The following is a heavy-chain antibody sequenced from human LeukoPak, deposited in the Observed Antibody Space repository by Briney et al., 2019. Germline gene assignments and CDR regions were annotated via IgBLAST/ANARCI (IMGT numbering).Heavy chain of an antibody. CDR2: ISSSSSYI. V-gene: IGHV3-21*01. CDR1: AFTFNSYS. D-gene: IGHD2-21*02. CDR3: ARVQWRATASIDY. J-gene: IGHJ4*02. Sequence: PGGSLRLSCAASAFTFNSYSMNWVRQAPGKGLEWVSSISSSSSYIYYADSVKGRFTISRDHAKNYLFLEMNRLRAEDTAVYYLARVQWRATASIDYWGQGTLVTVSS.